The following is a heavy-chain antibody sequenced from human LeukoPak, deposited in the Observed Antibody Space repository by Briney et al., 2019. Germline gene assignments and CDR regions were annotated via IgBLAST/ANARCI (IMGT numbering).Heavy chain of an antibody. J-gene: IGHJ4*02. D-gene: IGHD3-10*01. V-gene: IGHV3-73*01. CDR3: TSPSMVRGVMGRDY. CDR1: GFTVSGSA. CDR2: IRSKANSYAT. Sequence: GGSLRLSCAASGFTVSGSAMHWVRQASGKGLEWVGRIRSKANSYATAYAASVKGRFTISRDDSKNTAYLQMNSLKTEDTAVCYCTSPSMVRGVMGRDYWGQGTLVTVSS.